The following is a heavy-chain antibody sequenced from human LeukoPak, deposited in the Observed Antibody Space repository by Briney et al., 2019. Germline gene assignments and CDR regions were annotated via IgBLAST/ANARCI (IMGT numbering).Heavy chain of an antibody. CDR2: ISAYNGNT. V-gene: IGHV1-18*01. D-gene: IGHD1-26*01. J-gene: IGHJ3*02. CDR3: ARDEGELPTGRAFDI. Sequence: ASVKVSCKASGYTVTPYGISWVRQTPEQGREWMGWISAYNGNTKSAQKFQGRVTMTTDTSRITAYMELRSLRSDDTAVYYCARDEGELPTGRAFDIWGQGTMVTVSS. CDR1: GYTVTPYG.